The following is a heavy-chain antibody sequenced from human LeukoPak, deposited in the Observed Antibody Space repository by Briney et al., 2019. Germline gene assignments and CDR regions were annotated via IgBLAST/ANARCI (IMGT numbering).Heavy chain of an antibody. D-gene: IGHD3-10*01. V-gene: IGHV3-23*01. CDR3: AKSDGGSGSYYRKYFDF. CDR2: ISANAVGT. J-gene: IGHJ4*02. Sequence: PGGSLRLSCAASGFTFSNYAMSWVRQAPGKGLEWVSSISANAVGTYYADSVKGRFTISRDNSKNTLYLQMNSLRAEDTAVYYCAKSDGGSGSYYRKYFDFWGQGTLVTVSS. CDR1: GFTFSNYA.